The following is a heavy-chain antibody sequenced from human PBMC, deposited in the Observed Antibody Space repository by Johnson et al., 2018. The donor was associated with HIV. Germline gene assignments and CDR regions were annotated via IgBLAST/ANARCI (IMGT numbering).Heavy chain of an antibody. V-gene: IGHV3-30*04. CDR2: ISYDGSNK. D-gene: IGHD1-26*01. CDR3: ARVRSGRENAFDI. J-gene: IGHJ3*02. Sequence: QMQLVESGGGVVQPGRSLRLSCAASGFTFRSYAMHWVRQAPGKGLEWVAVISYDGSNKYYADSVKGRFTISRDNSKNTLYLQMNSPRVEDTAVYYCARVRSGRENAFDISGQ. CDR1: GFTFRSYA.